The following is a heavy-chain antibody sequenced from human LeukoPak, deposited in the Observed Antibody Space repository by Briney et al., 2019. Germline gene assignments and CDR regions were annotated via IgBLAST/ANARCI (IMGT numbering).Heavy chain of an antibody. CDR1: GGSISISNW. J-gene: IGHJ5*02. D-gene: IGHD6-13*01. V-gene: IGHV4-4*02. Sequence: SRTLSLTCAVSGGSISISNWWSCVRQPPGKGLWWIGEIYHSGSTNYNQSLKSRVTISVDKSKNQFSLKLSSVTAADTAVYYCARFSSWYRDWFDPWGQGTLVTVSS. CDR2: IYHSGST. CDR3: ARFSSWYRDWFDP.